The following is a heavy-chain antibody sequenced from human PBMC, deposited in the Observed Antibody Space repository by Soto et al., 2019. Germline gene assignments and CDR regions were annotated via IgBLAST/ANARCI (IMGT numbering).Heavy chain of an antibody. CDR2: IYHSGST. CDR3: ARGYSYGKFGWFDP. V-gene: IGHV4-30-2*01. CDR1: GCSISSGGYS. D-gene: IGHD5-18*01. Sequence: SETLSLTCAVSGCSISSGGYSWSWIRQPPGKGLEWIGYIYHSGSTYYNPSLKSRVTISVDRSKNQFSLKLSSVTAADTAVYYCARGYSYGKFGWFDPWGQGTLVTVSS. J-gene: IGHJ5*02.